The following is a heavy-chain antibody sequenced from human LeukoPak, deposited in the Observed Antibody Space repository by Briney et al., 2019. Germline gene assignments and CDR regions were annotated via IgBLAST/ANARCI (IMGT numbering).Heavy chain of an antibody. V-gene: IGHV4-34*01. CDR1: GGSLSGYY. J-gene: IGHJ4*02. Sequence: PSETLSLTCAVYGGSLSGYYWSWIRQPPGKGLEWIGEINHSGSTNYNPSLKSRVTISVDTSKNQFSLKLSSVTAAGTAVYYCASGASGGVVAAFDYWGQGTLVTVSS. CDR2: INHSGST. D-gene: IGHD2-15*01. CDR3: ASGASGGVVAAFDY.